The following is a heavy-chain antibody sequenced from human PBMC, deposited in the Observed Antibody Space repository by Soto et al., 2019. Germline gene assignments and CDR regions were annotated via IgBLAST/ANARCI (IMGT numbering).Heavy chain of an antibody. Sequence: SETLSLTCAVYGGSFSGYYWSWIRQPPGKGLEWIGEINHSGSTNYNPSLKSRVTISVDTSKNQFSLRAEDTAVYYCAREEYSSSWFHFDYWGKGTLVTVSS. CDR1: GGSFSGYY. V-gene: IGHV4-34*01. CDR3: AREEYSSSWFHFDY. D-gene: IGHD6-13*01. J-gene: IGHJ4*02. CDR2: INHSGST.